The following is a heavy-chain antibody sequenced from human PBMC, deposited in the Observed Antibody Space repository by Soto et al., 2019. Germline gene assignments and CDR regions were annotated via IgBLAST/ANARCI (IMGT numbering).Heavy chain of an antibody. Sequence: QVQLVQSGAEVKKPGASVKVSCKASGYTFTSYAMHWVRQAPGQRLEWMRWINAGNGNTKYSQKFQGRVTITRDTSASTAYMELSSLRSEDTAVYYCARGKTIFGVVIIPGGAFDIWGQGTMVTVSS. CDR2: INAGNGNT. D-gene: IGHD3-3*01. CDR1: GYTFTSYA. J-gene: IGHJ3*02. V-gene: IGHV1-3*01. CDR3: ARGKTIFGVVIIPGGAFDI.